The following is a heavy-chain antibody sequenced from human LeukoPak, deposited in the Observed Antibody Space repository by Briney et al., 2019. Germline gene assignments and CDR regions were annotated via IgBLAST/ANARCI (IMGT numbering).Heavy chain of an antibody. CDR1: GYSFTNYW. D-gene: IGHD6-19*01. J-gene: IGHJ4*02. Sequence: GESLKIPCKGSGYSFTNYWIAWVRQMPGKGLEWMGIVYPGDSVTRYSPSFQGQVTISADKSISTAYLQWSSLKASDTAMYYCAGPTSIAVAGTFDYWGQGTLVTVSS. V-gene: IGHV5-51*01. CDR3: AGPTSIAVAGTFDY. CDR2: VYPGDSVT.